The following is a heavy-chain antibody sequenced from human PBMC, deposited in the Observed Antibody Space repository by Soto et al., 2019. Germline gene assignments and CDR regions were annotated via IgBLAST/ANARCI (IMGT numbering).Heavy chain of an antibody. CDR3: ARWPYSVAGTNWYFDL. V-gene: IGHV1-69*01. J-gene: IGHJ2*01. Sequence: QVQLVQSGAEVKKPGSSVKVSCKASGGTFSSYASSWVRQAPGQGLEWMGGIIPIFGTANYAQKFQGRVTITADESTSTSYMELSSLRSEDTAVYYCARWPYSVAGTNWYFDLWGRVTLVTVSS. CDR2: IIPIFGTA. D-gene: IGHD6-19*01. CDR1: GGTFSSYA.